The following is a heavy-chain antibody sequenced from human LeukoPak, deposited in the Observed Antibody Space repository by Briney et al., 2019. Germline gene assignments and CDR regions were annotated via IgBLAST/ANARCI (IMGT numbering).Heavy chain of an antibody. Sequence: GGSLRLSCAASGFTFSSYAMSWVRQAPGKELEWVSAISGSGGSTYYADSVKGRFTISRDNSKNTLYLQMNSLRAEDTAVYYCAKEADYDFWSGYPPFDYWGQGTLVTVSS. CDR3: AKEADYDFWSGYPPFDY. CDR2: ISGSGGST. D-gene: IGHD3-3*01. CDR1: GFTFSSYA. J-gene: IGHJ4*02. V-gene: IGHV3-23*01.